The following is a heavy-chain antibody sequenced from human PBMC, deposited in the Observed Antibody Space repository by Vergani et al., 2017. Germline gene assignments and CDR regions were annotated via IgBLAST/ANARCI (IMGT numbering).Heavy chain of an antibody. CDR1: GYTFSTYT. J-gene: IGHJ4*02. Sequence: QVQLVQSGAEVKKPGASVKVSCKASGYTFSTYTIHWVRQAPGQRLEWMGWINAGNGDTKYSQKFQGRVTITRDTSASTAYMDLSSLRSEDPAVYYCARDPSDYWGQGTLVTVSS. CDR2: INAGNGDT. CDR3: ARDPSDY. V-gene: IGHV1-3*01.